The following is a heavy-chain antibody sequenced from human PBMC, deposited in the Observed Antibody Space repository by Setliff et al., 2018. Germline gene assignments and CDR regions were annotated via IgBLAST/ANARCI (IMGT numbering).Heavy chain of an antibody. J-gene: IGHJ5*02. Sequence: SETLSLTCAVYGGSFSGYYWTWIRQPPGKGLEWIGEINHSGSSNYNPSLKSRVTISVDTSKKQFSLKLSSVAAADTAVYYCAKGPDSSGYQGWFDPWGQGTLVTVSS. CDR1: GGSFSGYY. CDR2: INHSGSS. V-gene: IGHV4-34*01. D-gene: IGHD3-22*01. CDR3: AKGPDSSGYQGWFDP.